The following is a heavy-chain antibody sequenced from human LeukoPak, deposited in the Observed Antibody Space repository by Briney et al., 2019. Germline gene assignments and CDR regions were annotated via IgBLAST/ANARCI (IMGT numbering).Heavy chain of an antibody. D-gene: IGHD5-18*01. CDR3: ATPRGYSYGPFDY. V-gene: IGHV1-2*02. CDR2: INPNSGGT. CDR1: GYTFTGYY. J-gene: IGHJ4*02. Sequence: ASVKVSCKASGYTFTGYYMHWVRQAPGQGLEWMGWINPNSGGTNYAQKFQGRVTMTRDTSISTAYMELSSLRSEDTAVYYCATPRGYSYGPFDYWGQGTLVTVSS.